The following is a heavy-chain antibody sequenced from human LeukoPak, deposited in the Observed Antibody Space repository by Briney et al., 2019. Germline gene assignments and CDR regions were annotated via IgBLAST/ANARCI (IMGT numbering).Heavy chain of an antibody. CDR2: IYYSGST. V-gene: IGHV4-61*01. D-gene: IGHD3-9*01. CDR1: GGSVSSGSYY. J-gene: IGHJ4*02. CDR3: ARERIRYFDFDY. Sequence: SETLSLTCTVSGGSVSSGSYYWSWIRQPPGKGLEWIGYIYYSGSTNYNPSLKSRVTISVGTSKNQFSLKLSSVTAADTAVYYCARERIRYFDFDYWGQGTLVTVSS.